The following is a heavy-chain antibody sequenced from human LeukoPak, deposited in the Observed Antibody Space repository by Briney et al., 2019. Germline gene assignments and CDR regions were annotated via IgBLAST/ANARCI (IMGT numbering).Heavy chain of an antibody. CDR2: ISSSGSTI. V-gene: IGHV3-11*01. D-gene: IGHD6-13*01. CDR1: EFTFSDYY. J-gene: IGHJ4*02. CDR3: ARDGYSSSFDY. Sequence: GGSLRLSCAASEFTFSDYYMGWIRPAPGKGLEWVSYISSSGSTIYYADSVKGRFTISRDNAKNSLYLQMNSLRAEDTAVYYCARDGYSSSFDYWGQGTLVTVSS.